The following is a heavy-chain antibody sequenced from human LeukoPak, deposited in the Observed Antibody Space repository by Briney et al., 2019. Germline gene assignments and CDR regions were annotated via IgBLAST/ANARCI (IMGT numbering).Heavy chain of an antibody. CDR3: ARDRDYCEGY. D-gene: IGHD4-17*01. Sequence: SETLSLTCAVYGGSFSGYYWSWIRQPPGKGLEWIGEINHSGSTNYNPSLKSRVTISVDTSKNQFSLKLSSVTAADTAVYYCARDRDYCEGYWGQGTLVTVSS. V-gene: IGHV4-34*01. CDR1: GGSFSGYY. J-gene: IGHJ4*02. CDR2: INHSGST.